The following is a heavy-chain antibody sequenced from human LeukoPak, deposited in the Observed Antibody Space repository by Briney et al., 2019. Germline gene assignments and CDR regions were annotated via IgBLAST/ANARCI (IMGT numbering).Heavy chain of an antibody. CDR3: AKALFWSDSNYFDY. J-gene: IGHJ4*02. CDR1: GLTFSNYA. V-gene: IGHV3-23*01. D-gene: IGHD3-3*01. CDR2: ISGRGDST. Sequence: GGSLRLSCAASGLTFSNYAMSWVRQAPGKGLEWVSGISGRGDSTYYADSVKGRFTISRDNSKNTLYLQLNSLRAEDTAVYYCAKALFWSDSNYFDYWGQGALVTVSS.